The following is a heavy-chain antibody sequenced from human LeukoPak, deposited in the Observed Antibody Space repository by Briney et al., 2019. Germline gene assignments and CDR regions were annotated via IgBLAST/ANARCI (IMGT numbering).Heavy chain of an antibody. Sequence: SETLSLTCAVYGGSFSGYYWSWIRQPPGKGLEWIGEINHSGSTYYNPSLKSRVTISVDTSKNQFSLRLSSVTAADTAVYYCARETSDSYGLRGNWFDPWGQGTLVTVSS. J-gene: IGHJ5*02. V-gene: IGHV4-34*01. D-gene: IGHD5-18*01. CDR1: GGSFSGYY. CDR2: INHSGST. CDR3: ARETSDSYGLRGNWFDP.